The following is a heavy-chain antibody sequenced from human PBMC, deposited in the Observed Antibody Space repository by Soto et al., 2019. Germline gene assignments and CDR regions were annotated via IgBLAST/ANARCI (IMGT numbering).Heavy chain of an antibody. D-gene: IGHD3-16*01. V-gene: IGHV3-11*01. CDR1: GFTFSDYY. Sequence: QVQLVESGGGLVKPGGSLRLSCAASGFTFSDYYMNWIRQAPGKGLEWVSYISSSGSTIYYADSVKGRFTISRDNAKNSLYLPMTSLRAEDTAVYYCASDPGFYDYTPDGYFDYWGQGPLVTVSS. CDR2: ISSSGSTI. J-gene: IGHJ4*02. CDR3: ASDPGFYDYTPDGYFDY.